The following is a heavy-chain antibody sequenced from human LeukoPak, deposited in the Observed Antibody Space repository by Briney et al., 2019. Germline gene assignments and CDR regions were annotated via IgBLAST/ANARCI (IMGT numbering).Heavy chain of an antibody. CDR1: GYTFTSSY. D-gene: IGHD6-19*01. CDR3: AREGAVADLNWFDP. CDR2: INPSGGTT. V-gene: IGHV1-46*01. J-gene: IGHJ5*02. Sequence: ASVKVSCKASGYTFTSSYIHWVRQAPGQGLEWMGIINPSGGTTIYAQKFQGRVTMTRDTSTSTVYMELSSLRSEDTAVYYCAREGAVADLNWFDPWGQGTLVTVSS.